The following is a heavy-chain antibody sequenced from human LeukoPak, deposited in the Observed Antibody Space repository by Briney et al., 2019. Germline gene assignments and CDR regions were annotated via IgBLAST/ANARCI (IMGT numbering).Heavy chain of an antibody. V-gene: IGHV3-30*18. CDR2: ISFDGSNK. CDR1: GFRFSSSG. J-gene: IGHJ4*02. Sequence: PGGSLRLSCAASGFRFSSSGMHWVRQAPGKGLEWVAVISFDGSNKYYADSVKGRFTISRDNSKNTLYLQMNSLRAEDTAVYYCAKDQAVFYCSGGGCYTFDYWGQGTLVTVSS. CDR3: AKDQAVFYCSGGGCYTFDY. D-gene: IGHD2-15*01.